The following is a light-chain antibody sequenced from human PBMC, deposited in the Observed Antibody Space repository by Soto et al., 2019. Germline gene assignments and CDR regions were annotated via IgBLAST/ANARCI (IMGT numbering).Light chain of an antibody. V-gene: IGLV2-14*03. CDR1: SSDIGSHDH. J-gene: IGLJ3*02. Sequence: QSVLTQPASVSGSPGQSITISCTGTSSDIGSHDHVFWYQQHPNKAPRLLIFDVSNRPSGISNRFSGSKSGNTASLTISGLQTEDEADYHCSSYAGANTLLFGGGTQLTVL. CDR3: SSYAGANTLL. CDR2: DVS.